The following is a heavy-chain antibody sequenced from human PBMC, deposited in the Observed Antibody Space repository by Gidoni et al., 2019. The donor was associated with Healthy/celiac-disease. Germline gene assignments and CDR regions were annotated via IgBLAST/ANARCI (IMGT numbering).Heavy chain of an antibody. CDR2: IYSGGST. D-gene: IGHD2-15*01. J-gene: IGHJ4*02. CDR3: ASPAQFLGGGSCFYY. V-gene: IGHV3-66*01. CDR1: GFPVSSNY. Sequence: EVQLVESGGGLVQPGGSLRLSCAASGFPVSSNYMSWVRQAPGKGLEWVSVIYSGGSTYYADSVKGRFTISRDNSKNTLYLQMNSLRAEDTAVYYCASPAQFLGGGSCFYYWGQGTLVTVSS.